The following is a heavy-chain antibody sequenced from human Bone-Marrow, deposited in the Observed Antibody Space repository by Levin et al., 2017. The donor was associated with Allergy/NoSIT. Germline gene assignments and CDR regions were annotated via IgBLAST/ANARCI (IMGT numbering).Heavy chain of an antibody. D-gene: IGHD1-1*01. CDR2: IYWDDDK. CDR3: AHMTHCTTSKCLFAFDV. V-gene: IGHV2-5*02. CDR1: GFSLSNNGVG. Sequence: SFPPLFPPPPPLPLPFPFSGFSLSNNGVGVGWIRPPPGKAPEWLALIYWDDDKRYSHSLESRVTINKDTSKNQVVLTMTNMGRVDAATYYCAHMTHCTTSKCLFAFDVCGQGTMVTVSP. J-gene: IGHJ3*01.